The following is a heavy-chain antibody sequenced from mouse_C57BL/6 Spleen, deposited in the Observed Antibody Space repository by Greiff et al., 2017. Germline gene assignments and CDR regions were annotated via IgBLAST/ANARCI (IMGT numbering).Heavy chain of an antibody. CDR3: AREGDYYYGTPYAMDY. J-gene: IGHJ4*01. CDR2: ISYDGSN. D-gene: IGHD1-1*01. V-gene: IGHV3-6*01. CDR1: GYSITSGYY. Sequence: EVQLQESGPGLVKPSQSLSLTCSVTGYSITSGYYWNWIRQFPGNKLEWMGYISYDGSNNYNPSLKNRISITRDTSKNQFFLKLNSVTTEDTATYYCAREGDYYYGTPYAMDYWGQGTSVTVSS.